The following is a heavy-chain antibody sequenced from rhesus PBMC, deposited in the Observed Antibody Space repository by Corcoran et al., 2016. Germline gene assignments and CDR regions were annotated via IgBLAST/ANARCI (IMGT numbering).Heavy chain of an antibody. CDR2: IGGSRSRT. V-gene: IGHV4-127*01. CDR1: GYSISSGYG. Sequence: QVQLQESGPGLVKPSETLSLTCAVSGYSISSGYGWSWIRQPPGKGLEWIGYIGGSRSRTNDNPSLKSRVTISKDTAKIQFSLKLSSVTAADTAVYYCARRRIGNYFDYWGQGVLVTVSS. D-gene: IGHD2-15*01. CDR3: ARRRIGNYFDY. J-gene: IGHJ4*01.